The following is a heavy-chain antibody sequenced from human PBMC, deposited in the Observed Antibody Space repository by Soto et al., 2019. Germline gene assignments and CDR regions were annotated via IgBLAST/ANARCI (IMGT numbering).Heavy chain of an antibody. D-gene: IGHD1-26*01. Sequence: QVQLVQSGAEQKKPGSSVKVSCKASGDAFTKLGFTWVRQAPGQGLGWVGQFIPSFGTAKYAPRFQGRVTIGADESTSIAFIQLTSLRNEDTAMYYCAAGYSGRYSRFDFWGQGTPVTVS. CDR2: FIPSFGTA. J-gene: IGHJ4*02. CDR1: GDAFTKLG. V-gene: IGHV1-69*01. CDR3: AAGYSGRYSRFDF.